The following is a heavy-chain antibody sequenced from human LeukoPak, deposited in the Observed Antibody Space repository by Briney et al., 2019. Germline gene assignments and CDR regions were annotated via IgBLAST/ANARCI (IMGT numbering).Heavy chain of an antibody. Sequence: SETLSLTCTVSGYSISSGYYWGWIRQPPGKGLEWIGSIYHSGSTYYNPSLKSRVTISVDTSKNQFSLKLSSVTAADTAVYYCARAKIHDYWGQGTLVTVSS. CDR1: GYSISSGYY. D-gene: IGHD5-18*01. V-gene: IGHV4-38-2*02. J-gene: IGHJ4*02. CDR3: ARAKIHDY. CDR2: IYHSGST.